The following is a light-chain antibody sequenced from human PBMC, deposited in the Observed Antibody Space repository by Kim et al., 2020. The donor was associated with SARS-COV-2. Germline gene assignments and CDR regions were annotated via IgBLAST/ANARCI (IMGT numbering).Light chain of an antibody. Sequence: SYELTQPLSVSVALGQTARITCAENNIGSKSVHWYQQKPGQAPVLVIYRDGNRPSGIPERFSGSNSGNTATLTISRAQAGDEADYFCQVWDINPRVFGGG. CDR3: QVWDINPRV. CDR2: RDG. V-gene: IGLV3-9*01. CDR1: NIGSKS. J-gene: IGLJ3*02.